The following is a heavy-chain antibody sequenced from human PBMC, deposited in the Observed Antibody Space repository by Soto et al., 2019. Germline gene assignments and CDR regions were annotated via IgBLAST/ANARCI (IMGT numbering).Heavy chain of an antibody. Sequence: SLRLSCAASGFTFSSYAMSWVRQAPGKGLEWVSAISGSGGSTYYADSVKGRFTISRDNSKNTLYLQMNSLRAEDTAVYYCAKAPAAILSFYYYTDVWCKGTTVTVSS. CDR2: ISGSGGST. CDR3: AKAPAAILSFYYYTDV. V-gene: IGHV3-23*01. CDR1: GFTFSSYA. J-gene: IGHJ6*03. D-gene: IGHD2-2*01.